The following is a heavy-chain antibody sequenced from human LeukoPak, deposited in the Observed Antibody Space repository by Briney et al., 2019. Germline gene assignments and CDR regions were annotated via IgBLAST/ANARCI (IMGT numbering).Heavy chain of an antibody. Sequence: GASVKVSCKASGYTFTSYGISWVRQAPGQGLEWMGWISAYNGNTNYAQKLQGRVTMTTDTSTSTAYMELRSLRSDDTAVCYCARDYRVAVADQNWFDPWGQGTLVTVSS. V-gene: IGHV1-18*01. D-gene: IGHD6-13*01. CDR1: GYTFTSYG. CDR3: ARDYRVAVADQNWFDP. CDR2: ISAYNGNT. J-gene: IGHJ5*02.